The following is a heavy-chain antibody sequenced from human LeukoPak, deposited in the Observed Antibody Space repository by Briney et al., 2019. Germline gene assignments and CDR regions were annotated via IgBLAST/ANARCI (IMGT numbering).Heavy chain of an antibody. CDR3: ARLTETILDAFDI. V-gene: IGHV3-48*04. J-gene: IGHJ3*02. D-gene: IGHD1-7*01. CDR1: GFAFSSYS. CDR2: ISSSSSTI. Sequence: GGSLRLSCAASGFAFSSYSMNWVRQAPGKGLEWVSYISSSSSTIYYADSVKGRFTISRDNAKNSLYLQMNSLRAEDTAVYYCARLTETILDAFDIWGQGTMVTVSS.